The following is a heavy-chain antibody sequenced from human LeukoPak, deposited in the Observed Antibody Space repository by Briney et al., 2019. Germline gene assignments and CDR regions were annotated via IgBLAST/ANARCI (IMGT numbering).Heavy chain of an antibody. CDR3: ARVRDSSGYPAALGY. CDR2: IIPILGIA. V-gene: IGHV1-69*04. D-gene: IGHD3-22*01. J-gene: IGHJ4*02. CDR1: GGTFSSYA. Sequence: GASVKVSCKASGGTFSSYAISWVRQAPGQGLEWMGRIIPILGIANYAQKFQGRVTITADKSTSTAYMELSSLRSEDTAVYYCARVRDSSGYPAALGYWGQGTLVTVSS.